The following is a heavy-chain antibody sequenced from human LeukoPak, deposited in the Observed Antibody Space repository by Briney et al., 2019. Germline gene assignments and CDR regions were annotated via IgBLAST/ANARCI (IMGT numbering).Heavy chain of an antibody. Sequence: SETLSLTCTVSGDSITSGRYYWSWIRQPAGKGLEWIGRIYSSGRTNYNPSLKSRVTISIDTSKNQFSLRLSSVTAADTAVYYCARLLLLWFGEPDYWGQGTVVTVSS. CDR3: ARLLLLWFGEPDY. V-gene: IGHV4-61*02. J-gene: IGHJ4*02. D-gene: IGHD3-10*01. CDR2: IYSSGRT. CDR1: GDSITSGRYY.